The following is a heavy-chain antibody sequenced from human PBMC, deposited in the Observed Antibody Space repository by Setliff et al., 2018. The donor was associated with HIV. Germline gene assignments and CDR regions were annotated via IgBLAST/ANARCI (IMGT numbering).Heavy chain of an antibody. CDR3: ARVPRGIYGSNWFDP. D-gene: IGHD1-26*01. V-gene: IGHV4-34*01. CDR1: GGSFSGYY. CDR2: INHSGST. Sequence: PSETLSLTCAVYGGSFSGYYWSWIRQPPGKGLEWIGEINHSGSTNYNPSLKSRVTISVDTSKNQFSLKLSSVTAADTAVYYCARVPRGIYGSNWFDPWGQGTLVTVSS. J-gene: IGHJ5*02.